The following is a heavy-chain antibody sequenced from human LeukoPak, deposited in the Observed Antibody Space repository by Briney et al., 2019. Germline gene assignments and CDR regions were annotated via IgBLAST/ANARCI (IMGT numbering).Heavy chain of an antibody. D-gene: IGHD6-19*01. CDR2: ISYDGSNK. J-gene: IGHJ4*02. V-gene: IGHV3-30-3*01. Sequence: PGRSLRLSCAVSGFTFSSYAMHTVRQAPGKGLEWVAVISYDGSNKYYADSVKGRFTISRDNSKNTLYLQMNSLRAEDTAGYYCVSDNSPWYVAGLSDYWGQGTLVTVSS. CDR3: VSDNSPWYVAGLSDY. CDR1: GFTFSSYA.